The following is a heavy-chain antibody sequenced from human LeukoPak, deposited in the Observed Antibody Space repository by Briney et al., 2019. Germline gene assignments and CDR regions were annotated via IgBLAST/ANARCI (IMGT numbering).Heavy chain of an antibody. CDR3: ARELLWFGELCHFDY. Sequence: GASVTVSCKASGYTFTIYGISWVRQAPGQGLEWMGWISVYNGNTNYAQKFQGRVTMTTDTSTSTAYMELRSLRSDDTAVYYCARELLWFGELCHFDYWGQGTLVTVSS. D-gene: IGHD3-10*01. J-gene: IGHJ4*02. CDR2: ISVYNGNT. CDR1: GYTFTIYG. V-gene: IGHV1-18*01.